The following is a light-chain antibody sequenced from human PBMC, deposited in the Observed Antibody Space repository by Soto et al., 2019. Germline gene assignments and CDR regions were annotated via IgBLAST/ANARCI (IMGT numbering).Light chain of an antibody. CDR3: QLYNCW. CDR2: GAS. V-gene: IGKV1-5*01. J-gene: IGKJ1*01. CDR1: QNINNW. Sequence: DIQMTQSPSTLSASVGDRVTITCRASQNINNWLAWFQQKPGEAPKVLIFGASTLDSGVPSRFSGSGSGTEFTLTIRSLQPDAFETYYCQLYNCWFGQGTKVEVK.